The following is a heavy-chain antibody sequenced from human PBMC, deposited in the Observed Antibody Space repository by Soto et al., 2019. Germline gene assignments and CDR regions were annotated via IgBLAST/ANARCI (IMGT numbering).Heavy chain of an antibody. CDR1: GFTFKDYA. J-gene: IGHJ4*02. Sequence: GGSLRLSCATSGFTFKDYAMYWARQAPGKGLEWVSAISGSGNRTFYADSVRGRFTISRDNSRNTMYLQMDSLKAEDTAVYYCAKATIAATTTSRFDYWGQGALVTVSS. D-gene: IGHD5-12*01. V-gene: IGHV3-23*01. CDR2: ISGSGNRT. CDR3: AKATIAATTTSRFDY.